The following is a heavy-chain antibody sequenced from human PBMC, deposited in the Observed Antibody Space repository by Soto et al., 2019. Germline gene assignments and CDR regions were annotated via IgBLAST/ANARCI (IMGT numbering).Heavy chain of an antibody. CDR3: ARVDTAMVDY. V-gene: IGHV3-48*01. J-gene: IGHJ4*02. CDR2: ISTSSSNI. D-gene: IGHD5-18*01. Sequence: GGSLRLSCAASGFIFSSYGMSWVRLPPGKGLEWVSYISTSSSNIYYADSVKGRFTISRDNAKNSLYLQMNSLRAEDTAVYYCARVDTAMVDYWGQGTLVTVSS. CDR1: GFIFSSYG.